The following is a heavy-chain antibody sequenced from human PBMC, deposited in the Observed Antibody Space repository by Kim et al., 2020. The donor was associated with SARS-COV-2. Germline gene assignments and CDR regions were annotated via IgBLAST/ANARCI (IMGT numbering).Heavy chain of an antibody. V-gene: IGHV3-23*03. CDR1: GFTFSSYA. J-gene: IGHJ4*02. CDR2: IYSGGSST. Sequence: GGSLRLSCAASGFTFSSYAMSWVRQAPGKGLEWVSVIYSGGSSTYYADSVKGRFTISRDNSKNTLYLQMNSLRAEDTAVYYCAMGPFDYWGQGTLVTVSS. CDR3: AMGPFDY. D-gene: IGHD3-10*01.